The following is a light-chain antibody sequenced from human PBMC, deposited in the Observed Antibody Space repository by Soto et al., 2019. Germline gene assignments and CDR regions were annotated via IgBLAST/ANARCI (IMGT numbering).Light chain of an antibody. Sequence: QSALTQPRSVSGSPGQSVTISCTGTSRDVGGYHYVSWYQQHPGKAPKLMIYDVSKRPSGVPDRVSGSKSGHTASLTISGLQAEHEADYYCCSYAGSYPYVFGTGTKLTVL. V-gene: IGLV2-11*01. CDR3: CSYAGSYPYV. J-gene: IGLJ1*01. CDR1: SRDVGGYHY. CDR2: DVS.